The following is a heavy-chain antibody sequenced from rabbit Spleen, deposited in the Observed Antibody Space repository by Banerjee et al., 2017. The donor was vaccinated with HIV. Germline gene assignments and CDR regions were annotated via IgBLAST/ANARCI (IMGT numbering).Heavy chain of an antibody. CDR2: IAAGSGGTT. V-gene: IGHV1S40*01. J-gene: IGHJ6*01. D-gene: IGHD1-1*01. CDR3: VRGASSSGYYSL. Sequence: QSLEESGGDLVKPGTSLTLTCTASGFSFISGYYMCWVRQAPGKGLGWIACIAAGSGGTTYYANWVNGRFPISSHNAQNTLYLQLNSLTAADTATYFCVRGASSSGYYSLWGPGTLVTVS. CDR1: GFSFISGYY.